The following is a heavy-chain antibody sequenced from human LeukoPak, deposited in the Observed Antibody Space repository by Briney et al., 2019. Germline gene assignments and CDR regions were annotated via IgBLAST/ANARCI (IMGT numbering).Heavy chain of an antibody. D-gene: IGHD3-22*01. CDR1: GGSISSSSYY. Sequence: SETLSLTCTVSGGSISSSSYYWGWIRQPPGKGLEWIGGIYYSGSTYYNPSLKSRVTISVDTSKNQFSLKLSSVTAADTAVYYCASHYSSGYYLTLYYFDYWGQGTLVTVSP. CDR2: IYYSGST. CDR3: ASHYSSGYYLTLYYFDY. J-gene: IGHJ4*02. V-gene: IGHV4-39*01.